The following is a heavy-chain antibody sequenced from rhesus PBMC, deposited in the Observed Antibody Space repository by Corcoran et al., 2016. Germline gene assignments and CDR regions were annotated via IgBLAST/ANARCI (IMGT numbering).Heavy chain of an antibody. CDR1: GFTLGSYG. Sequence: EVQLVESGGGVVKPGGSLRLSCAACGFTLGSYGMGWVRQAPGKGREWVSSISSSISYIYYADSVKGRFTISRDNAKNSLSLQMNSLRAEDTAVYYCTRIHGSSSGSGLDSWGQGVVVTVSS. V-gene: IGHV3S16*01. CDR2: ISSSISYI. CDR3: TRIHGSSSGSGLDS. J-gene: IGHJ6*01. D-gene: IGHD4-29*01.